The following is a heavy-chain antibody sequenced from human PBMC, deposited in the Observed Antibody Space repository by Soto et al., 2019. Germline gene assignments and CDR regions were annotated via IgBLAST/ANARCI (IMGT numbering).Heavy chain of an antibody. J-gene: IGHJ6*02. Sequence: QVQLVQSGAEVKKPGASVKVSCKASGYTFTSYDINWVRQATGQGLEWMGWMNPNSGNTGYAQKFQGRVTMTRNTYISTAYMETSSLSSEDKTVSYCAREKTSYGIDVWGQGTTVTVSS. CDR3: AREKTSYGIDV. CDR2: MNPNSGNT. CDR1: GYTFTSYD. V-gene: IGHV1-8*01.